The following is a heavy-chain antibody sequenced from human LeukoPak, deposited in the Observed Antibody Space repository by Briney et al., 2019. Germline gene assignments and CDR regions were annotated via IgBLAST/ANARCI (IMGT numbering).Heavy chain of an antibody. J-gene: IGHJ4*02. Sequence: GGSLRLSCAASGFTFSNYWMHWVRQAPGEGLVWVAHINSDGRSTSYADSVKGRFTISRDNAKNTLYVQMNRLRSEDTAVYYCARDMYSSGWSYYFDRWGQGTLVTVSS. CDR1: GFTFSNYW. CDR2: INSDGRST. D-gene: IGHD6-19*01. V-gene: IGHV3-74*01. CDR3: ARDMYSSGWSYYFDR.